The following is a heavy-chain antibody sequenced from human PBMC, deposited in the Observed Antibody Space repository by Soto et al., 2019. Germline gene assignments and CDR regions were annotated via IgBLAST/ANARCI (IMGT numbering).Heavy chain of an antibody. Sequence: EVQVVESGGGLIQPGGSLRLSCEVSGVSVTANYMSWVRQAPGKGLEWVSVIYSGGTTYYVDSVKGRFSISRDISKNTLYRLMTSLRAEDTAVYYCHGYGYWGQGTLVTGSS. CDR3: HGYGY. D-gene: IGHD5-12*01. CDR1: GVSVTANY. J-gene: IGHJ4*02. CDR2: IYSGGTT. V-gene: IGHV3-53*01.